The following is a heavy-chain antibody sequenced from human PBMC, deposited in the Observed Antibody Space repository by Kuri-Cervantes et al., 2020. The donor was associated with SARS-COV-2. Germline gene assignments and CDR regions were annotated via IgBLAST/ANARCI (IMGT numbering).Heavy chain of an antibody. CDR3: ARPLYSNYDLVFWYFDL. J-gene: IGHJ2*01. Sequence: GESLKISCKGSGYSFTNYWIGWVRQMPGKGLEWMGIIYPADSDTRYSPSLQGQVTISADKSISTAYLQWSSLKASDTAVYYCARPLYSNYDLVFWYFDLWGRGTLVTVS. CDR2: IYPADSDT. V-gene: IGHV5-51*01. CDR1: GYSFTNYW. D-gene: IGHD4-11*01.